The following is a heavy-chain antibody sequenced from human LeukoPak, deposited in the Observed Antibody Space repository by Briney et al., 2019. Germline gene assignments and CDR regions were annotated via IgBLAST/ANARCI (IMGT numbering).Heavy chain of an antibody. Sequence: PGGSLRLSCAASGFTFSSYSLNWVRQPPGKGLEWVSSISSSSSYIYYADAVKGRFTISRDNAKNSLYLQVNSLRAEDTAVYYCARLIAVAGQRLNWFDPWGQGTLVTVSS. CDR1: GFTFSSYS. J-gene: IGHJ5*02. CDR2: ISSSSSYI. V-gene: IGHV3-21*01. CDR3: ARLIAVAGQRLNWFDP. D-gene: IGHD6-19*01.